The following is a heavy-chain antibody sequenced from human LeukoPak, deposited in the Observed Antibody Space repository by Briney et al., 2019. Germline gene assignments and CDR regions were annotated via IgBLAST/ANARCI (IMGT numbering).Heavy chain of an antibody. J-gene: IGHJ5*02. CDR3: ARDSVRYCSGGSCYGWSNWFDP. Sequence: ASVKVSCKASGYTFTSYGISWVRQAPGQGLEWMGWISAYNSNTNYAQKLQGRVTMTTDTSTSTAYMELRSLRSDDTAVYYCARDSVRYCSGGSCYGWSNWFDPWGQGTLVTVSS. D-gene: IGHD2-15*01. V-gene: IGHV1-18*01. CDR1: GYTFTSYG. CDR2: ISAYNSNT.